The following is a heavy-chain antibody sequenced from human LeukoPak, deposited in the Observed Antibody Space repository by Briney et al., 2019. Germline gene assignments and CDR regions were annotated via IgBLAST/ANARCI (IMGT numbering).Heavy chain of an antibody. J-gene: IGHJ4*02. Sequence: ASVKVSCKASGYTFTGYYMHWVRQAPGQGLEGMGWINPNSGGTNYAQKFQGRVTMTRDTSISTAYMELSRLRSDDTAVYYCARDPEDSSGYPFDYWGQGTLVTVSS. CDR2: INPNSGGT. CDR1: GYTFTGYY. CDR3: ARDPEDSSGYPFDY. V-gene: IGHV1-2*02. D-gene: IGHD3-22*01.